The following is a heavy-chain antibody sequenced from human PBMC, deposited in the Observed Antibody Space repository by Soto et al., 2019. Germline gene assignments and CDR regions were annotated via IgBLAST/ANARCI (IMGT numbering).Heavy chain of an antibody. CDR3: ATSPYYYYYGMDV. CDR2: IYPGDSDT. CDR1: GYSFTSYG. J-gene: IGHJ6*02. V-gene: IGHV5-51*01. Sequence: PGESLKISCQGSGYSFTSYGIGRVRQLPGKGLEWMGIIYPGDSDTRYSPSFQGQVTISADKSISTAYLQWSSLKASDTAMYYCATSPYYYYYGMDVWGQGTTVTVSS.